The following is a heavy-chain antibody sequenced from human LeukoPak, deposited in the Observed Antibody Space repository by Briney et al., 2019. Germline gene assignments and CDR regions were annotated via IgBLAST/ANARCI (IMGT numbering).Heavy chain of an antibody. D-gene: IGHD2-21*02. V-gene: IGHV1-69*13. CDR3: ARVTDCGGDCYYFDY. CDR1: GGTFSSYA. J-gene: IGHJ4*02. Sequence: ASVKVSCKASGGTFSSYAISWVRQAPGQGLEWMGGIIPIFGTANYAQKFQGRVTITADESTSTAYMELSSLRSEDTAVYYCARVTDCGGDCYYFDYWGQGTLVTVSS. CDR2: IIPIFGTA.